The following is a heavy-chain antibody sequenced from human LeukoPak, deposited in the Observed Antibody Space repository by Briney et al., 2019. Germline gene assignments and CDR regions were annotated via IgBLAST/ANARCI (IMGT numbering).Heavy chain of an antibody. J-gene: IGHJ3*02. Sequence: SETLSLTCTVSGGSISSSSYYWGWIRQPPGKGLEWIGYIYYSGSTNYNPSLKSRVTISVDTSKNQFSLKLSSVTAADTAVYYCASGLYGRRGAFDIWGQGTMVTVSS. CDR3: ASGLYGRRGAFDI. V-gene: IGHV4-61*05. CDR1: GGSISSSSYY. CDR2: IYYSGST. D-gene: IGHD2-8*01.